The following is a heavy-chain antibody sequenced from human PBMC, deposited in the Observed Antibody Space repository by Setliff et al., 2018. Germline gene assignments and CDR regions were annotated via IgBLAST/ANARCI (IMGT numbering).Heavy chain of an antibody. Sequence: GASVKVSCKASGYTFTSYGISCVRQAPGQGLEWMGWISAYNGNTNYAQKLQGRVTMTTDTSTCTAYMELRSLRSDDTAVYYCARDFPPLYSSSFSDAFDIWGQGTMVTVSS. D-gene: IGHD6-6*01. CDR2: ISAYNGNT. V-gene: IGHV1-18*01. CDR3: ARDFPPLYSSSFSDAFDI. CDR1: GYTFTSYG. J-gene: IGHJ3*02.